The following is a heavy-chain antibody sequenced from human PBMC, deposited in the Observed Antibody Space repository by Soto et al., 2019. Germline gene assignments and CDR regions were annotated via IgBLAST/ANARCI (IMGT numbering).Heavy chain of an antibody. J-gene: IGHJ6*02. CDR3: AGGRIVVVGSRAYYGMDV. Sequence: QVHLLLQSGSEVKKPGSSVKVSCKASGGTPSNSAISWVRQAPGQGLEWMGGIIPVFGLVKYAQNFQGRVTITADESTNTAYMELSSLSPEDTAVYYCAGGRIVVVGSRAYYGMDVWGQGPTVTVSS. V-gene: IGHV1-69*01. CDR1: GGTPSNSA. D-gene: IGHD3-22*01. CDR2: IIPVFGLV.